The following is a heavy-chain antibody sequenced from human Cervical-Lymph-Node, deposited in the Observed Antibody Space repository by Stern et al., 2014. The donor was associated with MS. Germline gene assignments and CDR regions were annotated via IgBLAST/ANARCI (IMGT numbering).Heavy chain of an antibody. CDR2: IYTYDSDT. CDR3: ARHVQGFDY. V-gene: IGHV5-51*01. CDR1: GYSFTIYY. J-gene: IGHJ4*02. Sequence: VQLVESGAEVKKPGESLRISCKLSGYSFTIYYIAWVRQMPGKGLEWMVVIYTYDSDTTFSPSFQGQVTISADKSITTAYLQWSSLRASDTAMYYCARHVQGFDYWGQGTLVTVSS.